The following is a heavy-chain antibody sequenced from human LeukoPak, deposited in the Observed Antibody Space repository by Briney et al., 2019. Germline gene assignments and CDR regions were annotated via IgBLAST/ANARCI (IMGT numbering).Heavy chain of an antibody. CDR2: ISSSSSYI. V-gene: IGHV3-21*01. CDR1: GFTFSSYS. J-gene: IGHJ3*02. D-gene: IGHD1-1*01. Sequence: PGGSLRLSCAASGFTFSSYSMNWVRQAPGKGLEWVSSISSSSSYIYYADSAKGRFTISRDNAKNSLYLQMNSLRAEDTAVYYCARDGELERVDAFDIWGQGTMVTVSS. CDR3: ARDGELERVDAFDI.